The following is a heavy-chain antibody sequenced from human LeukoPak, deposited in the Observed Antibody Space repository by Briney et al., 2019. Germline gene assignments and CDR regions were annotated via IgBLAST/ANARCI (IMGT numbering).Heavy chain of an antibody. CDR1: GFTFSSYA. Sequence: GGSLRLSCAASGFTFSSYAMSWVRQAPGKGLEWVSAISGSGDNTYYADYMKGRFTISRDNSKNTLSLQMNSLRAEDTAVYYCAKASYYYDSSDRFDYWGQGTLVTVSS. CDR2: ISGSGDNT. J-gene: IGHJ4*02. CDR3: AKASYYYDSSDRFDY. V-gene: IGHV3-23*01. D-gene: IGHD3-22*01.